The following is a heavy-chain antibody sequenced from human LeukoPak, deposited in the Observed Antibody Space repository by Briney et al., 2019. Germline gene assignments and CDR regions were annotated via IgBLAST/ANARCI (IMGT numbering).Heavy chain of an antibody. V-gene: IGHV3-30-3*01. D-gene: IGHD4-11*01. CDR1: GFTFSSYA. J-gene: IGHJ4*02. CDR2: ISYDGSNK. CDR3: ARIILGAAVTAGFDY. Sequence: GGSLRLSCAASGFTFSSYAMHWVRQAPGKGLERVAVISYDGSNKYYADSVKGRFTISRDNSKNTLYLQMNSLRAEDTAVYYCARIILGAAVTAGFDYWGQGTLVTVSS.